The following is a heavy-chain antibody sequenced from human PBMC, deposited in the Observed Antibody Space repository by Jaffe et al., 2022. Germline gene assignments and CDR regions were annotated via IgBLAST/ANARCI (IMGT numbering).Heavy chain of an antibody. V-gene: IGHV5-51*03. CDR3: ARRLGGVNYDYIWGSYRPDAFDI. Sequence: EVQLVQSGAEVKKPGESLKISCKGSGYSFTSYWIGWVRQMPGKGLEWMGIIYPGDSDTRYSPSFQGQVTISADKSISTAYLQWSSLKASDTAMYYCARRLGGVNYDYIWGSYRPDAFDIWGQGTMVTVSS. CDR1: GYSFTSYW. D-gene: IGHD3-16*02. CDR2: IYPGDSDT. J-gene: IGHJ3*02.